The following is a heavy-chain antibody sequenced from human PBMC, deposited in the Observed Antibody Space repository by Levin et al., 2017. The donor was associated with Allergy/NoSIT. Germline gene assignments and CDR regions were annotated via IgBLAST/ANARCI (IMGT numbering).Heavy chain of an antibody. CDR3: VRQSYSFGLTRFDY. CDR2: ISSSSTYI. CDR1: GFTFTRYD. D-gene: IGHD5-18*01. Sequence: PGGSLRLSCVTTGFTFTRYDMNWVRHCPGKGLEWIASISSSSTYIHYADSMKGRFTISRDNAKNSIFLEIDGLRDDDTAFYYCVRQSYSFGLTRFDYWGQGTLVTVSS. V-gene: IGHV3-21*06. J-gene: IGHJ4*02.